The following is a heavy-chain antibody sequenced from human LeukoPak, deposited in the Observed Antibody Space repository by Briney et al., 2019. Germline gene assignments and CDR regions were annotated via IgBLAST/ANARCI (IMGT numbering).Heavy chain of an antibody. CDR2: INHSGST. CDR1: GGSFSGYY. J-gene: IGHJ3*02. Sequence: PSETLSLTCAVYGGSFSGYYWSWIRQPPGKGLEWIGEINHSGSTNYNPSLKSRVTISVDTSKNQFSLKLSSVTAADTAVYYCARTSSTVANDVSFAFDIWGQGTMVTVSS. D-gene: IGHD4-23*01. V-gene: IGHV4-34*01. CDR3: ARTSSTVANDVSFAFDI.